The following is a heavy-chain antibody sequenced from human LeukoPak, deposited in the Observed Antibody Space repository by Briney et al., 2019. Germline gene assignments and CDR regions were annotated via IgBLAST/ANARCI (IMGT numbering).Heavy chain of an antibody. Sequence: GGSLRLSCTASGFTFSNYAMSWVRQAPGKGLEWVSAVSGSGGNTYYADSVKGRFTISRDNSKNTLYLQMNTLRAEDTAVYYCAKRRYYDSSGYDFDYWGQGTLVTVSS. CDR2: VSGSGGNT. CDR3: AKRRYYDSSGYDFDY. D-gene: IGHD3-22*01. CDR1: GFTFSNYA. V-gene: IGHV3-23*01. J-gene: IGHJ4*02.